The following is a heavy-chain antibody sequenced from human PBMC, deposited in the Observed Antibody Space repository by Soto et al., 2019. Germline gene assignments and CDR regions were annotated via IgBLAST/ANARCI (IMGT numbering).Heavy chain of an antibody. Sequence: ASVKVSCKASGYTFTGYYMHWVRQAPGQGLEWMGWINPNSGGTNYAQKFQGWVTMTRDTSTSTVYMELSSLRSEDTAVYYCARVYCSGGSCYGIDYWGQGTLVTVS. D-gene: IGHD2-15*01. V-gene: IGHV1-2*04. CDR2: INPNSGGT. CDR3: ARVYCSGGSCYGIDY. J-gene: IGHJ4*02. CDR1: GYTFTGYY.